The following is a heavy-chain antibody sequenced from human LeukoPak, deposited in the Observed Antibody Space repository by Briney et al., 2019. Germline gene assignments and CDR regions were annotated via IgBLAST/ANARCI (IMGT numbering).Heavy chain of an antibody. CDR3: ARDRMEWFPEHYFDY. CDR1: GFTFSSYW. V-gene: IGHV3-7*01. J-gene: IGHJ4*02. D-gene: IGHD3-3*01. Sequence: GGSLRLSCAASGFTFSSYWMSWVRQAPGKGLEWVANIKQDGSEKYYVDSVKGRFTISRDNAKNSLYLQMNSLRAEDTAVYYCARDRMEWFPEHYFDYWGQGTLVTVSS. CDR2: IKQDGSEK.